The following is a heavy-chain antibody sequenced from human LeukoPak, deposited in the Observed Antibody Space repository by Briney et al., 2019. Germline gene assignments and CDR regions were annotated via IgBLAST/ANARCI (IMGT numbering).Heavy chain of an antibody. Sequence: GGSLRLSCAASKFIFSSYSMNWVRQAPGKGLEWVSYISESTSYTYYADSVKGRLTVSRDNAKNSLYLQMNSLRADDTAIYYCARDREAKARIGGMDVWGQGTTVIVS. J-gene: IGHJ6*02. V-gene: IGHV3-21*06. CDR3: ARDREAKARIGGMDV. CDR2: ISESTSYT. D-gene: IGHD5-12*01. CDR1: KFIFSSYS.